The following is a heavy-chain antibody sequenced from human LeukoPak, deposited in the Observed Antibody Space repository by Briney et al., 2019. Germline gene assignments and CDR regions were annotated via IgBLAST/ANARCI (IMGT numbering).Heavy chain of an antibody. CDR3: AREADYYASAPGY. D-gene: IGHD3-9*01. CDR2: INAGNGNT. J-gene: IGHJ4*02. V-gene: IGHV1-3*01. Sequence: WINAGNGNTKYSQKFQGRVTITRDTSASTAYMELSSLRSEDTAVYYCAREADYYASAPGYWGQGTLVTVSS.